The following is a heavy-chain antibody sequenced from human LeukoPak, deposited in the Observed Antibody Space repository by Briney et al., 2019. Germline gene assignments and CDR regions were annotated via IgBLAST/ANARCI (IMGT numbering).Heavy chain of an antibody. V-gene: IGHV1-2*02. CDR2: INPNSGGT. CDR1: GYTFTGYY. J-gene: IGHJ4*02. D-gene: IGHD2-21*02. CDR3: ARKIRVTGCFDY. Sequence: ASVKVSCKASGYTFTGYYMHWVRQAPGQGLEWMGWINPNSGGTNYAQKFQGRVTMTRDTSISTAYMELSRLRSDGTAVYYCARKIRVTGCFDYWGQGTLVTVSS.